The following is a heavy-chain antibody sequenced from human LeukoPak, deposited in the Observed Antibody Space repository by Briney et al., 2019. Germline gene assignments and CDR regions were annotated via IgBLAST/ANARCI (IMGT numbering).Heavy chain of an antibody. J-gene: IGHJ5*02. CDR2: IIPILGIA. D-gene: IGHD2-2*02. CDR3: ARGLREYCSSTSCYTLNWFDP. Sequence: RASVKVSCKASGGTFSSYTISWMRQAPGQGLVWMGRIIPILGIANYAQKFQGRVTITADKSTSTAYMELSSLRSEDTAVYYCARGLREYCSSTSCYTLNWFDPWGQGTLVTVSS. V-gene: IGHV1-69*02. CDR1: GGTFSSYT.